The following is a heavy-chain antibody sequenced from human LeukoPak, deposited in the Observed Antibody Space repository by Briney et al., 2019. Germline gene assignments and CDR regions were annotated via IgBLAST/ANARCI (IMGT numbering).Heavy chain of an antibody. CDR1: GGSISSGSYY. CDR2: IYYSGST. Sequence: SETLSLTCTVSGGSISSGSYYWSWIRQHPGKGLEWIGYIYYSGSTYYNPSLKSRVTISVDTSKNQFSLKLSSVTAADTAVYYCARDLRSSSFSYFDYWGQGTLVTVSS. CDR3: ARDLRSSSFSYFDY. V-gene: IGHV4-31*03. J-gene: IGHJ4*02. D-gene: IGHD6-6*01.